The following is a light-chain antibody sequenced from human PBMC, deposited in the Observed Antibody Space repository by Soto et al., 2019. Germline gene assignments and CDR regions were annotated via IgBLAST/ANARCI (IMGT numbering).Light chain of an antibody. Sequence: QSVLNQPASVSGSPGQSITISCTGTSSDVGGYNYVSWYQQHPGKAPKLMIYDVSNRPSGVSNRFSGSKSGNTASLTISGLQAEDEADYYCQSYDSSLRHYVFGTGTKVTVL. CDR2: DVS. CDR1: SSDVGGYNY. CDR3: QSYDSSLRHYV. V-gene: IGLV2-14*01. J-gene: IGLJ1*01.